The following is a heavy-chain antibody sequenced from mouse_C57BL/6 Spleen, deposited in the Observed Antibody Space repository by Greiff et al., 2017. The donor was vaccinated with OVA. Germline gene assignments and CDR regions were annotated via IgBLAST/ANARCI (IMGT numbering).Heavy chain of an antibody. CDR3: ARASGPGTGGDFDD. V-gene: IGHV1-9*01. J-gene: IGHJ2*01. D-gene: IGHD3-3*01. CDR1: GYTFTGSW. CDR2: IFPGSGDT. Sequence: QVQLKQSGAELMKPGASVKLSCKATGYTFTGSWMEWVKQRPGHGLEWIGEIFPGSGDTNYNEKFKGKATLTADTSSNTAYMQLSSLTTEDSAIDFCARASGPGTGGDFDDWGQGTTLTVSS.